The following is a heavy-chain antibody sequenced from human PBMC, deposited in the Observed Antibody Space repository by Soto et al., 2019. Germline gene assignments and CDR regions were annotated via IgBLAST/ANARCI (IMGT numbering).Heavy chain of an antibody. CDR3: ARSQGSSTSLEIYYYYDYGMDV. CDR1: GGTFGSYA. Sequence: VQLVQSGAEVKKPGSSVKVSCKASGGTFGSYAISWVRQAPGQGLEWMGGIIPIPGTANYAQTFQGRVTIAADESTSTAYMELSSLRSEDTAVYYCARSQGSSTSLEIYYYYDYGMDVWGQGTTVTVSS. D-gene: IGHD2-2*01. CDR2: IIPIPGTA. J-gene: IGHJ6*02. V-gene: IGHV1-69*01.